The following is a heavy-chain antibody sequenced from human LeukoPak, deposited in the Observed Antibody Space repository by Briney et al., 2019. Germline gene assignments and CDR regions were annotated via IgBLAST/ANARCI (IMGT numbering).Heavy chain of an antibody. CDR1: GFTFSSYA. D-gene: IGHD1-26*01. CDR3: ARDKGSWGGSYFKGYYYMDV. V-gene: IGHV3-23*01. Sequence: GGSLRLSSAASGFTFSSYAMSWVRQAPGKGLEWVSGISGSGGSTYYADSVKGRFTISRDNAKNSLYLQMNSLRAEDTAVYYCARDKGSWGGSYFKGYYYMDVWGKGTTVTVSS. CDR2: ISGSGGST. J-gene: IGHJ6*03.